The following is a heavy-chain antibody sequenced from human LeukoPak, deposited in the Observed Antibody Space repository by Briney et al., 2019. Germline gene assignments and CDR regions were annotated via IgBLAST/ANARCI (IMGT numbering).Heavy chain of an antibody. Sequence: ASVKVSCKASGGTFSSYAISWVRQAPGQGLEWMGWINPNSGGTNYAQKFQGWVTMTRDTSISTAYMELSRLRSDDTAVYYCAREYCSSTSCYAVAFDIWGQGTMVTVSS. CDR3: AREYCSSTSCYAVAFDI. D-gene: IGHD2-2*01. CDR2: INPNSGGT. V-gene: IGHV1-2*04. J-gene: IGHJ3*02. CDR1: GGTFSSYA.